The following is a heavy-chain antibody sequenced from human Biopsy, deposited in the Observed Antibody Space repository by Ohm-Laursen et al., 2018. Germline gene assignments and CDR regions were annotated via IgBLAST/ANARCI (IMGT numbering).Heavy chain of an antibody. Sequence: SSVKDSCKASGGTFTNYAISWVRQAPGQGLEWMGGIIPIFGTANYAQKFQGRVTITADESTSTAYMELSSLRSDDTAVYYCARDALGGGSYRFFYWGQGSLVTVSS. J-gene: IGHJ4*02. V-gene: IGHV1-69*01. CDR1: GGTFTNYA. CDR3: ARDALGGGSYRFFY. D-gene: IGHD1-26*01. CDR2: IIPIFGTA.